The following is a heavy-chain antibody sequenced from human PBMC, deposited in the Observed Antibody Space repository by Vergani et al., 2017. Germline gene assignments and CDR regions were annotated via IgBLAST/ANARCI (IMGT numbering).Heavy chain of an antibody. J-gene: IGHJ3*02. CDR2: ISSSSSYI. D-gene: IGHD2-21*02. V-gene: IGHV3-48*03. CDR1: GFTFSSYE. CDR3: ARLVTNAFDI. Sequence: EVQLVESGGGLVQPGGSLRLSCAASGFTFSSYEMNWVRQAPGKGLEWVSYISSSSSYIYYADSVKGRFTISRDNAKNSLYLQMNSLRAEDTAVYYCARLVTNAFDIWGQGTMVTVSS.